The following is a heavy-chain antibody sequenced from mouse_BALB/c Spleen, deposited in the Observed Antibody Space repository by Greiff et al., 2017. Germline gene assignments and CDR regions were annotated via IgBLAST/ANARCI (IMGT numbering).Heavy chain of an antibody. CDR1: GYSITSDYA. D-gene: IGHD1-1*01. Sequence: EVHLVESGPGLVKPSQSLSLTCTVTGYSITSDYAWNWIRQFPGNKLEWMGYISYSGSTSYNPSLKSRISITRDTSKNQFFLQLNSVTTEDTATYDCARYITTVVATDYYAMDYWGQGTSVTVSS. J-gene: IGHJ4*01. V-gene: IGHV3-2*02. CDR2: ISYSGST. CDR3: ARYITTVVATDYYAMDY.